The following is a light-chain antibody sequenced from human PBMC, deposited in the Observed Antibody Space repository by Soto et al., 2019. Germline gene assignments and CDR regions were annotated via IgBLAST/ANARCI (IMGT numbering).Light chain of an antibody. CDR1: SSDVGLYDY. CDR3: SSYGGNSNYV. CDR2: EVT. Sequence: ALTQPPSASGSPGQSVTISCTGTSSDVGLYDYVSWYQQHPGKVPKLLIYEVTQRPSGVPDRFSGSKSGNTASLTVSGLQAEDEADYYCSSYGGNSNYVFGTGTKVTV. V-gene: IGLV2-8*01. J-gene: IGLJ1*01.